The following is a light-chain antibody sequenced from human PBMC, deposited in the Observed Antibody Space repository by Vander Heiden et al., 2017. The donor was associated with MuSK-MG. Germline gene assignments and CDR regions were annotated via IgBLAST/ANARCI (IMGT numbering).Light chain of an antibody. CDR1: SSDVGSYNR. Sequence: QSALTQPPSVSGSPGQSVTISCTGTSSDVGSYNRVSWYQQPPGTAPKLMIYEASNRPSGVPDRFSGSKSGNTASLTISGLQAEDEADYYCSSYTSSSTVVFGGGTKLTVL. J-gene: IGLJ2*01. V-gene: IGLV2-18*02. CDR2: EAS. CDR3: SSYTSSSTVV.